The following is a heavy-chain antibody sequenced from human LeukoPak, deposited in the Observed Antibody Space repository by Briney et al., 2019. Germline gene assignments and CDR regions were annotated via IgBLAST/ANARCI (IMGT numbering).Heavy chain of an antibody. CDR3: AKGSTYYDFWSGYYNRYYYMDV. D-gene: IGHD3-3*01. V-gene: IGHV3-23*01. CDR1: GFTSSSYA. J-gene: IGHJ6*03. Sequence: GGSLRLSCAASGFTSSSYAMSWVRQAPGKGLEWVSAISGNGGSTYYADSVKGRFTISRDNSKNTLYLQMNSLRAEDTAVYYCAKGSTYYDFWSGYYNRYYYMDVWGKGTTVTVSS. CDR2: ISGNGGST.